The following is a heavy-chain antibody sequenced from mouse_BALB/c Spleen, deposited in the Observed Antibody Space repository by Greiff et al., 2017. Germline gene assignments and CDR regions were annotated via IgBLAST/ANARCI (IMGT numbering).Heavy chain of an antibody. J-gene: IGHJ3*01. CDR1: GDSITSGY. V-gene: IGHV3-8*02. CDR3: ARYAEYCGPFAY. CDR2: ISYSGST. Sequence: DVKLQESGPSLVKPSQTLSLTCSVTGDSITSGYWNWIRKFPGNKLEYMGYISYSGSTYYNPSLKSRISISRDTSKNQYYLQLNSVTTEDTATYYCARYAEYCGPFAYWGQGTLVTVSA. D-gene: IGHD5-1*01.